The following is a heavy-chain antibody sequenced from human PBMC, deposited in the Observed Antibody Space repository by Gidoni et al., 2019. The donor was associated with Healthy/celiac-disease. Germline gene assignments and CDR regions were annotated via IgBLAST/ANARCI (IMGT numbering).Heavy chain of an antibody. Sequence: EVQLLASGGGLVQPGGPLRLSCSASGFSFSSYAMSWVRQAPGKGLEWVSALRGSGGSTYYADSVKGRFTISRDNSKNTLYLQMNSLRAEDTAVYYCAKDRYYYGSGSYCDYWGQGTLVTVSS. V-gene: IGHV3-23*01. CDR3: AKDRYYYGSGSYCDY. CDR2: LRGSGGST. CDR1: GFSFSSYA. D-gene: IGHD3-10*01. J-gene: IGHJ4*02.